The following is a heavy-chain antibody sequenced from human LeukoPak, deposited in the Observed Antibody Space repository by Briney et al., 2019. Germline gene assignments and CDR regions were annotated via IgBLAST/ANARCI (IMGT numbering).Heavy chain of an antibody. D-gene: IGHD1-26*01. CDR1: GGSISSSGYY. Sequence: SETLSLTCTVSGGSISSSGYYWGWIRQPPGKGLEWIASIYYSVRTYYNPSLKSRATISVNTPKNQLSLKLSSLTAADTAVYYCARHEYSGSYYGLSWFDPWGQGTLVTVSS. J-gene: IGHJ5*02. V-gene: IGHV4-39*01. CDR2: IYYSVRT. CDR3: ARHEYSGSYYGLSWFDP.